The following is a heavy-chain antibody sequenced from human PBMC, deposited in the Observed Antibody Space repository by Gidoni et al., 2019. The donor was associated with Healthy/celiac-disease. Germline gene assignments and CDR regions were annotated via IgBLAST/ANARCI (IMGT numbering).Heavy chain of an antibody. Sequence: QVQLVESGGGVVQPGRSLRLSCAASGFPFSSYGMHWVRQAPGKGLEWLAFISYDGSNKYYADSVKGRFTISRDNSKNTLYLQMNSLRAEDTAVYYCAKDEGQLLYCFGTWGQGTLVTVSS. D-gene: IGHD2-2*02. CDR1: GFPFSSYG. V-gene: IGHV3-30*18. J-gene: IGHJ5*02. CDR2: ISYDGSNK. CDR3: AKDEGQLLYCFGT.